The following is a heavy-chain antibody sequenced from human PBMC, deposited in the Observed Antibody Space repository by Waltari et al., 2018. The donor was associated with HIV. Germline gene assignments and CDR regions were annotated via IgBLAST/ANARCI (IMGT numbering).Heavy chain of an antibody. CDR3: ARGADTLSSGYPDY. CDR1: GFTFSNYA. CDR2: IIGSGGSI. D-gene: IGHD6-19*01. Sequence: DVHLLESGGGLVQPGGSLRLSCAASGFTFSNYAMSWVRQAPGKGLEWVSDIIGSGGSIHFTDSVKGRFTISRDSSRNTVYLQMNNLRAEDTALYYCARGADTLSSGYPDYWGQGTLVTVSS. J-gene: IGHJ4*02. V-gene: IGHV3-23*01.